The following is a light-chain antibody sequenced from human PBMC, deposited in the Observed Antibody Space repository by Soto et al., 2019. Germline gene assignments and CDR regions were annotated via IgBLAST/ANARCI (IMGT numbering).Light chain of an antibody. J-gene: IGKJ2*01. CDR3: QQHDTLPPYT. Sequence: DIQMTQSPSSLSASVGDRVTIACQANQDIGNYLNWYQQKPGKAPRLLIYDASNLEIGVPSRFSGSGSGTDFTFTISNLQPEDIATYYCQQHDTLPPYTFGQGTKVDIK. CDR2: DAS. V-gene: IGKV1-33*01. CDR1: QDIGNY.